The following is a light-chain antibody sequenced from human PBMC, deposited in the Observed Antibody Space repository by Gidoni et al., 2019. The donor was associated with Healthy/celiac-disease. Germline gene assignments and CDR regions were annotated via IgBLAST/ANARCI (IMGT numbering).Light chain of an antibody. CDR2: GAS. J-gene: IGKJ1*01. Sequence: EIVLTQSPGTLSLSPGERATLSCRASQSVSSSYLAWYQQKPGQAPRLLSYGASSRATGIPDRFSGSGSGTDFTLTISRLEPEDFAVYYCQQYGSSSWXFXQGTKVEIK. CDR3: QQYGSSSWX. V-gene: IGKV3-20*01. CDR1: QSVSSSY.